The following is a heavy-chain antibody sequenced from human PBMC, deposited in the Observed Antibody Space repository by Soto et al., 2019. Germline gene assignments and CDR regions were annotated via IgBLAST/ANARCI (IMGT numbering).Heavy chain of an antibody. Sequence: ASVKVSCKASGYTFTGYYMHWVRQAPGQGLEWMGWINPNSGGTNYAQEFQGRVTMTRDTSISTAYMELSRLRSDDTAVYYCARDRYCSSTSCSGWSGMDVWGQGTTVTVSS. CDR3: ARDRYCSSTSCSGWSGMDV. V-gene: IGHV1-2*02. CDR2: INPNSGGT. CDR1: GYTFTGYY. J-gene: IGHJ6*02. D-gene: IGHD2-2*01.